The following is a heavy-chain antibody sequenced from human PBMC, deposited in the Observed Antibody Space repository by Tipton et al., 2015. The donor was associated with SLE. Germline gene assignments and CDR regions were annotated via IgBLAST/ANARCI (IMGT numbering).Heavy chain of an antibody. CDR1: GYSISSGYY. D-gene: IGHD6-13*01. CDR2: IYHSGST. CDR3: VRAAGPDAFDI. J-gene: IGHJ3*02. V-gene: IGHV4-38-2*01. Sequence: LRLSCAVSGYSISSGYYWGWIRQPPGKGLEWIGSIYHSGSTYYNPSLKSRVTISVDTSKNQFSLKLSSVTAADTAVYYCVRAAGPDAFDIWGQGTMVTVSS.